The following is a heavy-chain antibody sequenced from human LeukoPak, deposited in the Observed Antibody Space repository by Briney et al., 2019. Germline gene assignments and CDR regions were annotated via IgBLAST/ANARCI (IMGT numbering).Heavy chain of an antibody. V-gene: IGHV3-48*03. CDR2: ISRSGSTI. CDR3: AKSTVTNYFDN. Sequence: GGSLSLSCAASGFTFSSYEMNWVRQAPGKGLEWISYISRSGSTINYADSVKGRFTISRDEAKYSLYLQMNSMRAEDTAVYYCAKSTVTNYFDNWGQGSLVTVSS. CDR1: GFTFSSYE. J-gene: IGHJ4*02. D-gene: IGHD4-17*01.